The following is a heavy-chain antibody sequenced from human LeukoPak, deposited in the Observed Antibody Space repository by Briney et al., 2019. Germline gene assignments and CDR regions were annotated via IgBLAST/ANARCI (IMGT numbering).Heavy chain of an antibody. CDR3: ARSLAVAGPWVDY. Sequence: ASVKVSCKASGYTFTSYDINWVRQATGQGLEGMGWMNPNSGKTGKAQKLQGRVTMTRNTSISTAYMELSSLRSDDTAVYYCARSLAVAGPWVDYWGQGTLVTVSS. J-gene: IGHJ4*02. CDR2: MNPNSGKT. D-gene: IGHD6-19*01. CDR1: GYTFTSYD. V-gene: IGHV1-8*01.